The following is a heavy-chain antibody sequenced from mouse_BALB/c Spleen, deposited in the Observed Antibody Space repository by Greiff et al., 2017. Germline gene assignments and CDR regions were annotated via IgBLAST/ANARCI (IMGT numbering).Heavy chain of an antibody. V-gene: IGHV3-8*02. CDR3: ASSDYDYDGWYFDV. CDR1: GDSITSCY. Sequence: EVKLQESGPSLVKPSQTLSLTCSVTGDSITSCYWNWIRKFPGNKLEYMGYISYSGSTYYNPSLKSRISITRDTSKNQYYLQLNSVTTEDTATYYCASSDYDYDGWYFDVWGAGTTVTVSS. CDR2: ISYSGST. D-gene: IGHD2-4*01. J-gene: IGHJ1*01.